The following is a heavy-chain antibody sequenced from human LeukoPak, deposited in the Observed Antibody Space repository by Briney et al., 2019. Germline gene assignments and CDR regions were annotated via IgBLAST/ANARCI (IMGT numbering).Heavy chain of an antibody. Sequence: GGSLRLSCAASGFTFSNAWMSWVRQAPGKGLEWVANIKQDGSEKYYVDSVKGRFTISRDNAKNSLYLQMNSLRAEDTAVYYCARDFPAVRGSSPDDYWGQGTLVTVSS. CDR2: IKQDGSEK. J-gene: IGHJ4*02. CDR1: GFTFSNAW. V-gene: IGHV3-7*01. D-gene: IGHD1-14*01. CDR3: ARDFPAVRGSSPDDY.